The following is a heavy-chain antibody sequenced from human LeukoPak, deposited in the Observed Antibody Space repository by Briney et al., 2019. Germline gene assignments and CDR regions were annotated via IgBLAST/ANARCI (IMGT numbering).Heavy chain of an antibody. CDR1: GYSFTSYW. CDR3: ARFHSNSGSYYLDP. Sequence: GESLKISCKGSGYSFTSYWIGWVRQMPGKGLEWMGIIYPGDSDTRYSPSFKGQVTISADKSISTAYLQWSSLKASDTAIYYCARFHSNSGSYYLDPWGQGTLVTVSS. J-gene: IGHJ5*02. V-gene: IGHV5-51*01. CDR2: IYPGDSDT. D-gene: IGHD1-26*01.